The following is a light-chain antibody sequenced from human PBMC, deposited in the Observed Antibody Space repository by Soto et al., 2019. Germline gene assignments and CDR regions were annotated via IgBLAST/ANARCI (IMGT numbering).Light chain of an antibody. CDR1: QDISIY. V-gene: IGKV1-27*01. CDR3: QKYNRAPLT. CDR2: AAS. Sequence: DIPMTQSPSSLSASVGDRVTITCRASQDISIYLAWYQQKPGKVPKLLIYAASTLQSGVPSRFSGSGSATDFTLTISSLQPEDVATYYCQKYNRAPLTFGGGTKVEIK. J-gene: IGKJ4*02.